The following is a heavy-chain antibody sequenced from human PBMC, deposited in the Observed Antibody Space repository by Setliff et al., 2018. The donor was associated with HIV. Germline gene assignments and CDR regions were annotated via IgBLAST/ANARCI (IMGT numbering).Heavy chain of an antibody. V-gene: IGHV1-69*05. J-gene: IGHJ4*02. CDR1: GGTFSSYG. CDR3: ARIAWPWWQWLVRSGKWYFDY. Sequence: GASVKVSCKASGGTFSSYGITWVRQAPGQGLEWMGGSTPLLDTTNYAQKFQGRVTITTDESTNTVYMELSSLRSDDTAVYYCARIAWPWWQWLVRSGKWYFDYWGQGTLVTVSS. CDR2: STPLLDTT. D-gene: IGHD6-19*01.